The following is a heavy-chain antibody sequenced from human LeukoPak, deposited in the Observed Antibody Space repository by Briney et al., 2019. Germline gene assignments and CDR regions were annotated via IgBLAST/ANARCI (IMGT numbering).Heavy chain of an antibody. CDR2: IHNSGHT. D-gene: IGHD6-19*01. J-gene: IGHJ4*02. V-gene: IGHV4-59*01. Sequence: SQTLSLTCTVSAVSITTYYWSWVRQPPGKGLEWIGFIHNSGHTNDNPYLKNRVTISVDTSKNQFSLKLSSVTAADTAVYYCARDLLSTAGYFDYWGQGTLVSVSS. CDR3: ARDLLSTAGYFDY. CDR1: AVSITTYY.